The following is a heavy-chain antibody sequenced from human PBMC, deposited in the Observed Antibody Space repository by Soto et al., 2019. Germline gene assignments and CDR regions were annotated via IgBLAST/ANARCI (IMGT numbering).Heavy chain of an antibody. D-gene: IGHD2-15*01. Sequence: ASVKVSCKASGGTFSSYAISWVRQAPGQGLEWMGGIIPIFGTANYAQKFQGRVTITADESTSTAYMELSSLRSEDTAVYYCARSLVVVVAAKDYYYGMDVWGQGTTVTVSS. V-gene: IGHV1-69*13. J-gene: IGHJ6*02. CDR2: IIPIFGTA. CDR3: ARSLVVVVAAKDYYYGMDV. CDR1: GGTFSSYA.